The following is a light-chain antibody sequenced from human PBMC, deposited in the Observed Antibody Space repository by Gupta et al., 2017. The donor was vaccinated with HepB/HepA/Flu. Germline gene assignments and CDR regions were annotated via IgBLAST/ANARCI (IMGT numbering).Light chain of an antibody. CDR1: QSVGSS. J-gene: IGKJ4*01. CDR3: QQRRSWPVS. Sequence: EIVLTQSPATLSLSPGEGATLSCRASQSVGSSLAWYQQKPGQSPRLLIYNTSNRATGIPARFSGSGSGTDFTLTISSLEPEDFAVYYCQQRRSWPVSFGGGTKVEIK. CDR2: NTS. V-gene: IGKV3-11*01.